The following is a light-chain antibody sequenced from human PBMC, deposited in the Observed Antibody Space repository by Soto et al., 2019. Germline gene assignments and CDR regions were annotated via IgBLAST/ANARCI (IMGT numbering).Light chain of an antibody. CDR2: GAS. Sequence: EIVRTQSPATLSVSTGERATLSCSASQSVSSNLALFQQKPGQAPRLLICGASTRATGIPARFSGSGSGTEFTLTISSLQSEDLAVYYCQQYNNWPPGTFGQGTKLEIK. J-gene: IGKJ2*01. CDR1: QSVSSN. V-gene: IGKV3-15*01. CDR3: QQYNNWPPGT.